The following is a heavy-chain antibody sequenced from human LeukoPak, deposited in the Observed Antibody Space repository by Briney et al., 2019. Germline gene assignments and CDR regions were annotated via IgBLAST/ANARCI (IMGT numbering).Heavy chain of an antibody. CDR3: ARLTRFVSGVLNPLDS. CDR1: GGSIGNYC. CDR2: VYSSGYT. Sequence: SETLSLTCTVSGGSIGNYCWSWLRQPPGKGLEWIGYVYSSGYTNYNPSLKSRVTISVDTSNNQFSLRLSSVTATDTAVYYCARLTRFVSGVLNPLDSWGQGTLVTVSS. D-gene: IGHD3-3*01. J-gene: IGHJ4*02. V-gene: IGHV4-59*08.